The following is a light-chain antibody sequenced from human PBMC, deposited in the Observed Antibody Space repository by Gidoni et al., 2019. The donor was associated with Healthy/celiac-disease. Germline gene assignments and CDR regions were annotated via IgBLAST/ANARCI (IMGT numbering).Light chain of an antibody. V-gene: IGKV1-39*01. CDR2: AAS. J-gene: IGKJ1*01. CDR1: QSISSY. Sequence: DIQMTQSPSSLSASVGDRVTITCRASQSISSYLNWYQQKPWKAPKLLIYAASSLQSGVPSRFSGSGSGTDFTLTISSLQPEDFATYYCQPSYRTPPTFGQGTQVEIK. CDR3: QPSYRTPPT.